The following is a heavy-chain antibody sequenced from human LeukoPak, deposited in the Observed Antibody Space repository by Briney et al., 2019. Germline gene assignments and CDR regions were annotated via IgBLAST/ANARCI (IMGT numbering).Heavy chain of an antibody. CDR3: ARWGCSGASCYSDY. D-gene: IGHD2-15*01. CDR2: IYYSGST. J-gene: IGHJ4*02. V-gene: IGHV4-39*01. CDR1: GGSISSSSYY. Sequence: PSETLSLTCTVSGGSISSSSYYWGWIRQPPGKGLEWIGSIYYSGSTYYNPSLKSRVTISVDTSKNQFSLKLSSVTAADTAAYYCARWGCSGASCYSDYWGQGTLVTVSS.